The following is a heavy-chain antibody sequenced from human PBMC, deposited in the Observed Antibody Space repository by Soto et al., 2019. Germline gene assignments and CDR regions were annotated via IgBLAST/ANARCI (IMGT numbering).Heavy chain of an antibody. D-gene: IGHD2-2*01. Sequence: QLQLQESGSGLVKPSQTLSLTCAVSGGSISSGGYSWSWIRQPPGKGLEWIGYIYHSGSTYYNPSPXSXXTISVDRPTNQFSLKLSSVTAADTAVYYCARVPTPWGQGTLVTVSS. CDR1: GGSISSGGYS. CDR2: IYHSGST. V-gene: IGHV4-30-2*01. CDR3: ARVPTP. J-gene: IGHJ5*02.